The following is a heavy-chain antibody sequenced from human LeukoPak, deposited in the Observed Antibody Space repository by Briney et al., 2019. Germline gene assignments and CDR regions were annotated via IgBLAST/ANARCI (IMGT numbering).Heavy chain of an antibody. Sequence: GEPLKISCQASGYSFTTYWLAWVRQMPGKGLEWMGIIYPGDSDTRYSPSFQGQVTISADKSISTAYLQWSSLKASDTAMYYCARLPRLRGGVMDWGQGTLVTVSS. CDR3: ARLPRLRGGVMD. CDR1: GYSFTTYW. J-gene: IGHJ4*02. D-gene: IGHD3-16*01. CDR2: IYPGDSDT. V-gene: IGHV5-51*01.